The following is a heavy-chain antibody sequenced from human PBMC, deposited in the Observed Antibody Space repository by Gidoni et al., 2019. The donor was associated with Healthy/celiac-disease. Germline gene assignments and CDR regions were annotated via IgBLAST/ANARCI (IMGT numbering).Heavy chain of an antibody. CDR2: ISGSGGST. J-gene: IGHJ4*02. CDR3: AKRARGGIAVAGWDY. D-gene: IGHD6-19*01. CDR1: GFTFRRYA. V-gene: IGHV3-23*01. Sequence: EVQLLESGGGLVQPGGSLRLSCSASGFTFRRYAMSWVRQAPGTGLEWVSAISGSGGSTYYADSVKGRFTISRDNSKNTLYLQMNSRRAEDTAVYYCAKRARGGIAVAGWDYWGQGTLVTVSS.